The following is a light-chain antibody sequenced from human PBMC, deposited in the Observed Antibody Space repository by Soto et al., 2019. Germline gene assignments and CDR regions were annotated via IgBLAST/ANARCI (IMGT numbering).Light chain of an antibody. CDR1: SSNIGTNY. CDR3: EAWDDNLSGNYV. CDR2: RNT. V-gene: IGLV1-47*01. Sequence: QSVLASPRSTAWTPGEGVTISFSGSSSNIGTNYVYLYQQLPGTAPKLLIYRNTQRPSGVPDRFSGSKSGTSASLAISGLRSEDEADYYCEAWDDNLSGNYVFGTGTKVTVL. J-gene: IGLJ1*01.